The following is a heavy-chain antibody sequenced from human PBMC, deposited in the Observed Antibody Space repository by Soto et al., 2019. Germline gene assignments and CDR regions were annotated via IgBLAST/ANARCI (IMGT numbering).Heavy chain of an antibody. CDR1: GGSISSYY. D-gene: IGHD3-9*01. CDR2: IYYSGST. J-gene: IGHJ6*02. V-gene: IGHV4-59*01. CDR3: ARAPSSYDILTGYRPNHYYGMDV. Sequence: SETLSLTCTVSGGSISSYYWSWIRQPPGKGLEWIGYIYYSGSTNYNPSLKSRVTISVDTSKNQFSLKLSSVTAADTAVYYCARAPSSYDILTGYRPNHYYGMDVWGQGTTVTVSS.